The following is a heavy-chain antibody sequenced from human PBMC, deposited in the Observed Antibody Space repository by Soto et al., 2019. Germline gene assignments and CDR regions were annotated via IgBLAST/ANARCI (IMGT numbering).Heavy chain of an antibody. Sequence: QVQLVQSGAEVKKPGASVKVSCKASGYTFTSYGISWVRQAPGQGLEWMGWISAYNGNTNYAQKLQGRVTMTTDTSTITAYMELRSLRSDDTAVYYCARAYPVGATTHYYYGMDVWGQGTTVTVSS. CDR1: GYTFTSYG. D-gene: IGHD1-26*01. J-gene: IGHJ6*02. CDR3: ARAYPVGATTHYYYGMDV. V-gene: IGHV1-18*01. CDR2: ISAYNGNT.